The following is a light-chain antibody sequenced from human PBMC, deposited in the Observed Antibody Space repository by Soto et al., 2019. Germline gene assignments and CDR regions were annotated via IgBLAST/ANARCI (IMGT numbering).Light chain of an antibody. Sequence: QPVLTQPPSLSGAPGQRVTISCTGSSFDIGAGSEVHWYQQLPGTAPKLLIFGSTNRPSGVPDRFSGSKSATSASLAITGLQAEDEADYYCQSYDNSLSAYVFGTGTKLTVL. CDR2: GST. J-gene: IGLJ1*01. CDR3: QSYDNSLSAYV. V-gene: IGLV1-40*01. CDR1: SFDIGAGSE.